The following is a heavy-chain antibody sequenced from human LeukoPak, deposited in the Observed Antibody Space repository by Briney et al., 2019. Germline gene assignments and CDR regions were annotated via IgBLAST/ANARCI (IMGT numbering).Heavy chain of an antibody. CDR3: AKGIVVTISWDYYMDV. CDR2: ISGSAQRT. Sequence: GGSLRLSCAASGLTFSDYAMSWVRQAPGQGLEWVSGISGSAQRTYYADSVKGRFTISRDDSKNTLYLQMNSLRAEDTAVYYCAKGIVVTISWDYYMDVWGKGTTVTVSS. D-gene: IGHD5-12*01. CDR1: GLTFSDYA. J-gene: IGHJ6*03. V-gene: IGHV3-23*01.